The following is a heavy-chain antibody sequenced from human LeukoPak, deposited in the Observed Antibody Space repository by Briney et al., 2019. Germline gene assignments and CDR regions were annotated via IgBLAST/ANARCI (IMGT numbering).Heavy chain of an antibody. D-gene: IGHD5-24*01. CDR1: GFTFSTHW. J-gene: IGHJ3*02. CDR3: AKKMDDAFDI. V-gene: IGHV3-74*01. CDR2: ISTDGRST. Sequence: GGSLRLSCVASGFTFSTHWMHWVRQPPGKGLVWLSRISTDGRSTYYADSVKGRFTISRDNAKNSLYLQMNNLRAEDTAVYYCAKKMDDAFDIWGQGTMVTVSS.